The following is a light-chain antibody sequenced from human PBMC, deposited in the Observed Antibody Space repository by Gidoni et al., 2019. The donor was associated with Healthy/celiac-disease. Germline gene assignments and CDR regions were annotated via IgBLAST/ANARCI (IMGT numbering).Light chain of an antibody. V-gene: IGKV1-39*01. Sequence: DIQITQSPSSLSASVGDRVTITCRASQSISSYLNGYQQKPGKAPKLLIYAASSLQSGVPSRFSGSGSGTDFTLTISSLQPEDFATYYCQQSYSTPRYTFGQGTKLEIK. CDR2: AAS. J-gene: IGKJ2*01. CDR3: QQSYSTPRYT. CDR1: QSISSY.